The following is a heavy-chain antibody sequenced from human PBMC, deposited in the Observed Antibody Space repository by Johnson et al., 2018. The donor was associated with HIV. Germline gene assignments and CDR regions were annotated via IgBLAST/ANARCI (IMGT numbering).Heavy chain of an antibody. J-gene: IGHJ3*02. Sequence: VQLVESGGGVVQPGRSLRLSCAASGFTVSSNYMSWVRQAPGKGLEWVSLIYSGDSTYYADSVKGRFTISRDNSKNTLYLQMNSLRAEDTAVYYCARDRRYYDSSGYYHDAFDIWGQGTMVTVSS. CDR3: ARDRRYYDSSGYYHDAFDI. CDR1: GFTVSSNY. CDR2: IYSGDST. V-gene: IGHV3-66*01. D-gene: IGHD3-22*01.